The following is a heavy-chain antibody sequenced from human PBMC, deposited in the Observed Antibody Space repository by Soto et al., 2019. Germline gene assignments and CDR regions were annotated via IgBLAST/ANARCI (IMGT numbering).Heavy chain of an antibody. D-gene: IGHD2-21*02. J-gene: IGHJ4*02. V-gene: IGHV3-74*03. Sequence: GGSLRLSCEASGFTFNTYWMHWVRQVPGKGLVWVSRINNDGSSTTYADSVKGRFTISRDNANNTLYLQMNSLRPDDTAVYYCARDWVTRYFDYWGQGTLVTVSS. CDR2: INNDGSST. CDR1: GFTFNTYW. CDR3: ARDWVTRYFDY.